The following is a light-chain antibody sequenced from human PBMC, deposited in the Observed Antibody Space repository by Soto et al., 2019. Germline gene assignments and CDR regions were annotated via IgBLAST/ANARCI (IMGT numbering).Light chain of an antibody. CDR2: GAS. Sequence: EIVMTQSPATLSVSPGERATLSCRASQSGSGNLAWYQQKPGQPPRLLIYGASTRATGIPARFSGSGSGTELTLTISSLQSEDFAVYYCQQYNNWTLTFGGGTKVEIK. J-gene: IGKJ4*01. CDR1: QSGSGN. CDR3: QQYNNWTLT. V-gene: IGKV3-15*01.